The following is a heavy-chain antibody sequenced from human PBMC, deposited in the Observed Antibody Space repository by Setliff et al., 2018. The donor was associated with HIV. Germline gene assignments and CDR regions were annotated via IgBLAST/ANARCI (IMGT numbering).Heavy chain of an antibody. J-gene: IGHJ6*02. CDR3: AIPTNIDTLYYGSQTFYMYYYGLDV. V-gene: IGHV3-21*01. CDR2: ISSTGTYI. CDR1: GFNFSSHT. D-gene: IGHD1-26*01. Sequence: LSISCAAYGFNFSSHTMNWIRQAPGKGLEWVSSISSTGTYIYYADSMKGRFTISRDNAKSSLYLQMNSLRADDTAVYFCAIPTNIDTLYYGSQTFYMYYYGLDVWGQGTTVTV.